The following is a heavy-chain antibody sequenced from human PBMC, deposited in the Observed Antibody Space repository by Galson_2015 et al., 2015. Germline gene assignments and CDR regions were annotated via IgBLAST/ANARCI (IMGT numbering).Heavy chain of an antibody. CDR1: GFTFNSFT. Sequence: SLRLSCAASGFTFNSFTMNWVRQAPGKGLEWVSSISAAGTYIYYGDSVKGRFTISRDNANNSLYLQMNSVRAEDTAVYYCARDGSGFSDWFDPWGQGTLVTV. CDR3: ARDGSGFSDWFDP. D-gene: IGHD3-9*01. J-gene: IGHJ5*02. V-gene: IGHV3-21*01. CDR2: ISAAGTYI.